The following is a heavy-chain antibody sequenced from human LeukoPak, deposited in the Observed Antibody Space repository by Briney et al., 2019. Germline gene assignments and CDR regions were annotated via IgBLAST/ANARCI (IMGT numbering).Heavy chain of an antibody. CDR2: LIPIFGTA. CDR1: GGTFSSYA. Sequence: SVKVSXKASGGTFSSYAISWVRQAPGQGLEWMGRLIPIFGTANYAQKFQGRVTITTDESTSTAYMELSSLRSEDTAVYYCASQLLAAHWFDPWGQGTLVTVSS. V-gene: IGHV1-69*05. J-gene: IGHJ5*02. CDR3: ASQLLAAHWFDP. D-gene: IGHD6-13*01.